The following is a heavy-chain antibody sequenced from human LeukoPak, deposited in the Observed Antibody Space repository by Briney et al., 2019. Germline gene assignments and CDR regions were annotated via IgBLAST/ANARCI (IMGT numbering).Heavy chain of an antibody. CDR2: INHGGST. D-gene: IGHD3-16*02. CDR1: GGSFSGYY. Sequence: PSETLSLTCAVYGGSFSGYYWSWIRQPPGKGLEWIGEINHGGSTNYNPSLKSRVTISVDTSKNQFSLKLSSVTAADTAVYYCARAIMITFGGVIPPPDYWGQGTLVTVSS. CDR3: ARAIMITFGGVIPPPDY. J-gene: IGHJ4*02. V-gene: IGHV4-34*01.